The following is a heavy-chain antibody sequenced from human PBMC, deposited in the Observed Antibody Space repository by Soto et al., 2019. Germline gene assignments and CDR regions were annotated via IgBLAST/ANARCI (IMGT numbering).Heavy chain of an antibody. Sequence: QVQLQESGPGLVQPSQTLSLTCTVSGGSISSAGYYWSWIRQHPGKGLEWIGYIYYSGSTYYNPSLESRVTISADTYKNQSSLRLTSVTAADTAVYYCAGDYGAHGYWGQGTMVTVSS. CDR1: GGSISSAGYY. V-gene: IGHV4-31*03. J-gene: IGHJ4*02. CDR3: AGDYGAHGY. CDR2: IYYSGST. D-gene: IGHD4-17*01.